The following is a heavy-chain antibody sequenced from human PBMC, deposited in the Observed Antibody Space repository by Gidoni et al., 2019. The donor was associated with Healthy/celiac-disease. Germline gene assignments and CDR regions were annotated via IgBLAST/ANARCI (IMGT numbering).Heavy chain of an antibody. CDR3: ARVRTEAYYYYYYMDV. CDR2: ISSSSSTI. D-gene: IGHD1-1*01. V-gene: IGHV3-48*01. Sequence: EVQLVESGGGLVQPGGSLRLSCAASGFTFSSYSMNWVRQAPGKGLEWVSYISSSSSTIYYADSVKGRFTISRDNAKNSLYLQMNSLRAEDTAVYYCARVRTEAYYYYYYMDVWGKGTTVTVSS. CDR1: GFTFSSYS. J-gene: IGHJ6*03.